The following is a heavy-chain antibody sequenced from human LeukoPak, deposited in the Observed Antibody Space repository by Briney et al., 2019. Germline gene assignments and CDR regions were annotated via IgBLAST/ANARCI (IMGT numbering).Heavy chain of an antibody. CDR1: GGSISSSNW. Sequence: PSETLSLTCTVSGGSISSSNWWSWVRQPPGKGLEWIGEIYHSGSTNYNPSLKSRVTISVDKSKNQFSLKLSSVTAADTAVYYCARVTYYYDSSGYYFAAFDIWGQGTMVTVSS. CDR3: ARVTYYYDSSGYYFAAFDI. V-gene: IGHV4-4*02. CDR2: IYHSGST. D-gene: IGHD3-22*01. J-gene: IGHJ3*02.